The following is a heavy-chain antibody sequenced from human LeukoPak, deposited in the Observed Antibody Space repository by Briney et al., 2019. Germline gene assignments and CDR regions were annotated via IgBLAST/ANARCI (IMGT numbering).Heavy chain of an antibody. J-gene: IGHJ4*02. V-gene: IGHV3-48*03. CDR1: GFTFSSYV. CDR2: ISKSGGPI. D-gene: IGHD3-3*01. CDR3: ARVARDYYLWSDPIETFYFDS. Sequence: PGGSLRLSCTASGFTFSSYVMNWVRQAPGKGLEWISYISKSGGPIYYADSVQGRFTISRENAKNSLYLQMNSLRAEDTAIYYCARVARDYYLWSDPIETFYFDSWGQGTLVTVSS.